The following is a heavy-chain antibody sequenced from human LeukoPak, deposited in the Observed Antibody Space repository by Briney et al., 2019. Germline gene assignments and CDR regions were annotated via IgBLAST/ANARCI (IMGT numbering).Heavy chain of an antibody. Sequence: PGGSLRLSCAASGFTYSSYWMSCLPPAPGKGLEWVANIKQDGSEKYYEGSVKGRFTLSRDNARNSLYLQMNSLRAEDTAVYYCAGGSGYLVPFDYWGQGTLVTVSS. V-gene: IGHV3-7*01. D-gene: IGHD3-22*01. CDR3: AGGSGYLVPFDY. CDR2: IKQDGSEK. CDR1: GFTYSSYW. J-gene: IGHJ4*02.